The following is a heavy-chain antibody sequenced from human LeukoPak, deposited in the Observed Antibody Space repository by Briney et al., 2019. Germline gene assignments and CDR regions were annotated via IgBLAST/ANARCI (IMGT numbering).Heavy chain of an antibody. CDR1: GYTFTSYG. J-gene: IGHJ6*03. V-gene: IGHV1-8*02. CDR3: ARGRYMDV. CDR2: MNPNSGNT. Sequence: GASVKVSCKASGYTFTSYGISWVRRAPGQGLEWMGWMNPNSGNTGYAQKFQGRVTMTRDTSISTAYMELSSLRSDDTAVYYCARGRYMDVWGKGTTVTISS.